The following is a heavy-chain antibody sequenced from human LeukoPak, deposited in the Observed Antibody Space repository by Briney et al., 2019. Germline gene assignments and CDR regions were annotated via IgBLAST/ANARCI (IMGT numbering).Heavy chain of an antibody. V-gene: IGHV4-30-2*01. CDR3: ARETYQLLSGYYYYYMDV. D-gene: IGHD2-2*01. J-gene: IGHJ6*03. Sequence: PSETLSLTCTVSGDSIRSGNYKWSWIRQPPGKGLEWIGYIYHSGSTYYNPSLKSRVTISVDRSKNQFSLKLSSVTAADTAVYYCARETYQLLSGYYYYYMDVWGKGTTVTVSS. CDR2: IYHSGST. CDR1: GDSIRSGNYK.